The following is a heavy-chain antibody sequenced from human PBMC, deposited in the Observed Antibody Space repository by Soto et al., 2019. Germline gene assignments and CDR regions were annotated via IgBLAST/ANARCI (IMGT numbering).Heavy chain of an antibody. D-gene: IGHD6-6*01. V-gene: IGHV3-23*01. J-gene: IGHJ1*01. Sequence: GGSLRLSCAASGFTFSSYAMSWVRQAPGKGLEWVSAISGSGGSTYYADSVKGRFTISRDKSKNTLYLQMNSLRAEDSAVYYCAKDMTARSAEYFQHWGQGTLVTVSS. CDR3: AKDMTARSAEYFQH. CDR1: GFTFSSYA. CDR2: ISGSGGST.